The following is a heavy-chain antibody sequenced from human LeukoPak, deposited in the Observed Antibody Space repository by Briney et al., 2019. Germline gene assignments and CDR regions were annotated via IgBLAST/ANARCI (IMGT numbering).Heavy chain of an antibody. CDR2: INHSANM. CDR3: AREGLELRGYYYYYYYIDV. CDR1: GGSISSSSYY. Sequence: SETLSLTCTVSGGSISSSSYYWGWIRQPPGKGLEWIGDINHSANMRYNPSLKSRVSLSVDTSKSQFSLKLSSVTAAGTAVYYCAREGLELRGYYYYYYYIDVWGKGTTVTVSS. J-gene: IGHJ6*03. D-gene: IGHD1-7*01. V-gene: IGHV4-39*07.